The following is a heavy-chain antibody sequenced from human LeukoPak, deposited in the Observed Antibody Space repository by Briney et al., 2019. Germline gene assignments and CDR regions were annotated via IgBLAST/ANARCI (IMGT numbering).Heavy chain of an antibody. J-gene: IGHJ4*02. Sequence: GGSLRLSCAASGFAFSSHGLQWVRQAPGKGLEWVAFIRYDGGNKYYADSVKGRFTISRDNSKDTLFLQMNSLRPEDTAVYYCAKDQQRFLEWSPSDYWGQGTLVTVSS. V-gene: IGHV3-30*02. CDR2: IRYDGGNK. D-gene: IGHD3-3*01. CDR3: AKDQQRFLEWSPSDY. CDR1: GFAFSSHG.